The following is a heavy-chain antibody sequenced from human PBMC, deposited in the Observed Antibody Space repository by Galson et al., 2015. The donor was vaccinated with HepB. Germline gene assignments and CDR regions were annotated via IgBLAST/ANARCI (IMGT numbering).Heavy chain of an antibody. D-gene: IGHD6-13*01. V-gene: IGHV1-18*01. Sequence: SVKVCCKASGYTFTTYAITWVRQAPGQGLEWMGWIGPYNGNTNYAQSFQGRVTMATETSTSTAYMELRTLRSDDTAVYYCARGTAAQGFDFWGQGTLVTVSS. CDR1: GYTFTTYA. CDR2: IGPYNGNT. J-gene: IGHJ4*02. CDR3: ARGTAAQGFDF.